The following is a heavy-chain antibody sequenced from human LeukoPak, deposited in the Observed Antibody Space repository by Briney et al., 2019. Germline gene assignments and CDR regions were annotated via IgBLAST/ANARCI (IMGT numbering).Heavy chain of an antibody. J-gene: IGHJ4*02. CDR2: IYSGGST. CDR3: ARVGGYGDYSFSY. Sequence: PGGSLRLSCAASGFTLSSNYMSWVRQAPGKGLEGGSVIYSGGSTYYADSVKGRFTLSRHNSKNTLYLQVNSLRAEDTAVYYCARVGGYGDYSFSYWGQGTLVTVSS. D-gene: IGHD4-17*01. V-gene: IGHV3-53*04. CDR1: GFTLSSNY.